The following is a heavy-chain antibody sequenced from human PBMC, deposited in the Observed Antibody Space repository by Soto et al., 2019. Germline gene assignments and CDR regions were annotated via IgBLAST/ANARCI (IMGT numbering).Heavy chain of an antibody. D-gene: IGHD5-12*01. Sequence: PSETLSLTCAVSGGSISSGGYSWSWIRQPPGKGLEWIGYIYHSGSTYYNPSLKSRVTISVDTSKNQFSLMLNSVTAADTAVYYCARDSRLGFPDYWGQGTLVTVSS. CDR3: ARDSRLGFPDY. V-gene: IGHV4-30-2*01. CDR2: IYHSGST. CDR1: GGSISSGGYS. J-gene: IGHJ4*02.